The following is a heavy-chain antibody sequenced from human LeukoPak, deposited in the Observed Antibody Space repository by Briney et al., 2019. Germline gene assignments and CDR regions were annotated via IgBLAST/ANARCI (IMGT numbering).Heavy chain of an antibody. CDR1: GFTFSSSE. CDR3: ARDPYSGSYSDYYYYYMDV. V-gene: IGHV3-48*03. J-gene: IGHJ6*03. D-gene: IGHD1-26*01. CDR2: ISSSGSTI. Sequence: PGGSLRLSCAASGFTFSSSEMNWVRQAPGKGREWVSDISSSGSTIYYADCVKGRFTISRDNAKTSLYLQMDSPRAEDTAVYYCARDPYSGSYSDYYYYYMDVWGKGTTVTVSS.